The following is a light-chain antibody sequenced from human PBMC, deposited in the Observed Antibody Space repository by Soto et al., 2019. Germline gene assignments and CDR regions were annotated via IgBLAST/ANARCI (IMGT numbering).Light chain of an antibody. V-gene: IGKV3-15*01. CDR2: DTS. Sequence: EFVLTQSPGTLSLSPGERATLSCRASQSLTNSFMAWYQQKPGQAPRLLIYDTSSRATGIPARFSGSGSGTEFTLTISSLQSEDFAVYYCQQYNNWPPSWTFGQLTKGDIK. CDR1: QSLTNS. CDR3: QQYNNWPPSWT. J-gene: IGKJ1*01.